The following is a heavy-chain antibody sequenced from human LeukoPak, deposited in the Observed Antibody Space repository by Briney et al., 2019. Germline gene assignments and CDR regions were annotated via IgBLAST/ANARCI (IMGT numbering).Heavy chain of an antibody. V-gene: IGHV3-7*03. CDR2: IKQDGSEK. Sequence: XLXXSCVASGFTFSSYWMTWVRQAPGKGLEWVANIKQDGSEKYYVDSVKGRFTISRDNAKNSLYLQMNSLRAGDTAVYYCAAGYTSRWGFDPWGQGTLVTVSS. CDR3: AAGYTSRWGFDP. J-gene: IGHJ5*02. D-gene: IGHD6-13*01. CDR1: GFTFSSYW.